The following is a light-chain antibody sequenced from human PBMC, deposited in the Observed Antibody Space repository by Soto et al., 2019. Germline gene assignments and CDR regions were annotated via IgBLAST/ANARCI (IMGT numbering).Light chain of an antibody. V-gene: IGKV1-5*03. CDR1: QSISSW. J-gene: IGKJ1*01. Sequence: DIQMTQSPSTLSASVGDRVTITCRASQSISSWLAWYQQKPGKAPKLLIYKASSLESGVPSRLSGSGSGEKFTLTITSLQPDDFATNYCQQYSSYPWTFGQGTKVEIK. CDR3: QQYSSYPWT. CDR2: KAS.